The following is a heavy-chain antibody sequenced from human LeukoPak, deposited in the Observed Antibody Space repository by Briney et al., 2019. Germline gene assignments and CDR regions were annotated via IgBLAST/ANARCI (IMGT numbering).Heavy chain of an antibody. CDR3: ARDVDAYSGWYEAGWFDP. CDR1: GFTFSSYA. J-gene: IGHJ5*02. V-gene: IGHV3-23*01. Sequence: GGSLRLSCAASGFTFSSYAMSWVRQAPGKGLEWVSAISGSGGSTYYADSVKGRFTISRDNAKNSLYLQMNSLRAEDTAVYYCARDVDAYSGWYEAGWFDPWGQGTLVTVSS. CDR2: ISGSGGST. D-gene: IGHD6-19*01.